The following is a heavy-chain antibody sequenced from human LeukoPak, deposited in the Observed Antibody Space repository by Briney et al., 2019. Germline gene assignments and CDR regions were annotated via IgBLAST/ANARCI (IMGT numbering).Heavy chain of an antibody. J-gene: IGHJ4*02. D-gene: IGHD1-7*01. CDR1: GFRFSDYT. CDR3: AKVENFRGPLN. CDR2: IGGRGGST. Sequence: PGGSLRLSCAASGFRFSDYTMTWVRQAPGKGPEWVSAIGGRGGSTYYADSLGGRFTISGDNSKDMLYLQMNSLRAEDTAVYYCAKVENFRGPLNWGQGTLVTVSS. V-gene: IGHV3-23*01.